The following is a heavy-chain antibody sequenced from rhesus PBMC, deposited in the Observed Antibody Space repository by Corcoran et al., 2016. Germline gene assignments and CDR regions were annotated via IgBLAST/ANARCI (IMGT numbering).Heavy chain of an antibody. CDR1: GFSLSTSGRG. J-gene: IGHJ4*01. CDR3: ARRGAAAIFDY. Sequence: QVTLKESGPALVKPTQTLTLTCTFSGFSLSTSGRGVGWIRQLPGKTLEWLAHIYWDDDKRYSTSLKSRLTISKDTSKNQVVLTMTNMDPVDTATYYCARRGAAAIFDYWGQGVLVTVSS. V-gene: IGHV2-1*01. CDR2: IYWDDDK. D-gene: IGHD2-27*01.